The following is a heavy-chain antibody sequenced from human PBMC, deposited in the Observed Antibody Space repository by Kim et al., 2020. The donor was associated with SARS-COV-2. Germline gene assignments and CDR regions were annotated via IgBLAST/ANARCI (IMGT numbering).Heavy chain of an antibody. CDR3: ARGSASLYYDSTANQDY. CDR1: GFTFSSYS. J-gene: IGHJ4*02. CDR2: ISSSSSYI. D-gene: IGHD3-22*01. Sequence: GGSLRLSCAASGFTFSSYSMNWVRQAPGKGLEWVSSISSSSSYIYYADSVKGRFTISRDNAKNSLYLQMNSLRAEDTAVYYCARGSASLYYDSTANQDYWGQGTLVTVSS. V-gene: IGHV3-21*01.